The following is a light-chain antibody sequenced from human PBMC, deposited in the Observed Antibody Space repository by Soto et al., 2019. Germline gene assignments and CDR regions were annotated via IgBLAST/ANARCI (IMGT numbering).Light chain of an antibody. J-gene: IGKJ4*01. CDR2: DAF. Sequence: EFVLTPSTGTLSLSPGERANLSCRASQTVRNNYLAWYQQKPGQAPRLLIYDAFSRATGIPDRFSASGSGTDFTLTISRLEPEDSALYYCQQYKTFGKGTKVDIK. V-gene: IGKV3-20*01. CDR3: QQYKT. CDR1: QTVRNNY.